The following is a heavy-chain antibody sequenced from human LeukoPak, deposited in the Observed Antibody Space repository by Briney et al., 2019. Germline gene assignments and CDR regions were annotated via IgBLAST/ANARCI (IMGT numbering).Heavy chain of an antibody. D-gene: IGHD4-17*01. J-gene: IGHJ4*02. CDR3: ARGPDFGDRLDYFDY. CDR1: GFTFSRHW. V-gene: IGHV3-7*01. CDR2: IKQDASQ. Sequence: GGSLRLSCAASGFTFSRHWMGWVRQAPGKGLEWVANIKQDASQYYVDSVRGRFIISRDNAKNSLSLQMNSLRLADTAVYYRARGPDFGDRLDYFDYWGQGTLVTVSS.